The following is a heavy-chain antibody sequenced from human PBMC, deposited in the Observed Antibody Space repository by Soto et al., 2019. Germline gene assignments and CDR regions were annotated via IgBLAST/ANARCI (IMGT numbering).Heavy chain of an antibody. CDR1: GYTFTTFG. V-gene: IGHV1-18*01. CDR3: ARDPTFFGGFKNNVRDV. CDR2: ISAYNGYT. J-gene: IGHJ6*02. D-gene: IGHD3-3*01. Sequence: QVQLVQSGAEVKKPGASVKVSCKASGYTFTTFGISWVRQAPGQGLEWMGWISAYNGYTNYAQKLQGRATMTTDTSTIKAYRELRGLRSDDPAVYYCARDPTFFGGFKNNVRDVWGQGTTVTVSS.